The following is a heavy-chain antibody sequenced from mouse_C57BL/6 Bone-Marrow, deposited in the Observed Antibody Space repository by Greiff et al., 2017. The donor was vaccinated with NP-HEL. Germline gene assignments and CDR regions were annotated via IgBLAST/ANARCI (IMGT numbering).Heavy chain of an antibody. J-gene: IGHJ3*01. V-gene: IGHV1-19*01. Sequence: VQLQQSGPVLVKPGASVKMSCKASGYTFTDYYMNWVKQSHGKSLEWIGVINPYNGGTSYNQKFKGKATLTVDKSSSTAYMELNSLTSEDSAVYYCARKGDWDLFAYWGQGTLVTVSA. CDR3: ARKGDWDLFAY. CDR2: INPYNGGT. CDR1: GYTFTDYY. D-gene: IGHD4-1*01.